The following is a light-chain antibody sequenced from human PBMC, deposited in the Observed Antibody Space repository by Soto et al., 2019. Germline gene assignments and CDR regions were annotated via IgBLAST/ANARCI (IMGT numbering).Light chain of an antibody. Sequence: DIQMTQSPSTLSGSVGDRVTITCRASQTISSWLAWYQQKPGKAPKLLIYKASTLKSGVPSRFSGRGSGSRFTFTISSLQPEDIATYYCQQYDRLPWAFGQGTKVDIK. J-gene: IGKJ1*01. CDR1: QTISSW. CDR3: QQYDRLPWA. V-gene: IGKV1-5*03. CDR2: KAS.